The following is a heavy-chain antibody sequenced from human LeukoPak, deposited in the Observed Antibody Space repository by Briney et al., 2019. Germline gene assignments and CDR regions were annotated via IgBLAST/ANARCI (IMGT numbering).Heavy chain of an antibody. CDR2: ISGSGGST. Sequence: GGSLRLSCAASGFTFSSYAMSWVRQAPGKGLEWVSAISGSGGSTYYADSVKGRFTISRDNSKNTLYLQMNSLRAEDTAVYYCAKDGESYYNPPLGYWGQGTLVTVSS. V-gene: IGHV3-23*01. CDR3: AKDGESYYNPPLGY. J-gene: IGHJ4*02. D-gene: IGHD3-10*01. CDR1: GFTFSSYA.